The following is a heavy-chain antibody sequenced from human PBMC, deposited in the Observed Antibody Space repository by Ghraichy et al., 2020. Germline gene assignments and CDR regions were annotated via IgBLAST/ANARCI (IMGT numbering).Heavy chain of an antibody. Sequence: SQTLSLTCTVSGGSISSSSYYWGWIRQPPGKGLEWIGSIYYSGSTYYNPSLKSRVTISVDTSKNQFSLKLSSVTAADTAVYYCARHGPSYGNNWFDPWGQGTLVTVSS. CDR3: ARHGPSYGNNWFDP. CDR2: IYYSGST. CDR1: GGSISSSSYY. J-gene: IGHJ5*02. V-gene: IGHV4-39*01. D-gene: IGHD3-10*01.